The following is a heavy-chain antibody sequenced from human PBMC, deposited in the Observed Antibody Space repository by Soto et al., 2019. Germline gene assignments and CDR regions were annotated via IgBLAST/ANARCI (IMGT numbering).Heavy chain of an antibody. V-gene: IGHV4-31*03. J-gene: IGHJ3*02. CDR2: IYYSGST. CDR1: GGSISSGGYY. Sequence: PSETLSLTCTVSGGSISSGGYYWSWIRQHPGKGLEWIGYIYYSGSTYYNPSLKSRVTISVDTSKNQFSLKLSSVTAADTAVYYCVRWWLMTRNAFDIWGQGTMVTVSS. CDR3: VRWWLMTRNAFDI. D-gene: IGHD5-12*01.